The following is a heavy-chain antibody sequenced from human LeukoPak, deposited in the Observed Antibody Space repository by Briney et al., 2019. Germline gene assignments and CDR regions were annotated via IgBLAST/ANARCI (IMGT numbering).Heavy chain of an antibody. CDR3: AKDAPMITFGGVIAPIPDY. V-gene: IGHV3-23*01. Sequence: GGSLRLSCAASGFTFSSYAMSWVRQAPGKGLEWVSAISGSGGSTYYADSVKGRFTLSRDNSKNTMYLQMNSLRAEDTAVYYCAKDAPMITFGGVIAPIPDYWGQGTLVTVSS. J-gene: IGHJ4*02. CDR1: GFTFSSYA. CDR2: ISGSGGST. D-gene: IGHD3-16*02.